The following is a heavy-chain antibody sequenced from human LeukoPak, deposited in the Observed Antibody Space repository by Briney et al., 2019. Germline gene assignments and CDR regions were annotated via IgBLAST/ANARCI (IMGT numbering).Heavy chain of an antibody. D-gene: IGHD3-9*01. CDR3: AGSVLTGYPNFDY. Sequence: GGSLRLSCAASGFTFSTYSMNWVRQAPGKGLEWVAFISSSSSTIYYADSVKGRFTISRDNAKNTLYLQMNSLRAEDTAVYYCAGSVLTGYPNFDYWGQGTLVTVSS. CDR1: GFTFSTYS. J-gene: IGHJ4*02. CDR2: ISSSSSTI. V-gene: IGHV3-48*04.